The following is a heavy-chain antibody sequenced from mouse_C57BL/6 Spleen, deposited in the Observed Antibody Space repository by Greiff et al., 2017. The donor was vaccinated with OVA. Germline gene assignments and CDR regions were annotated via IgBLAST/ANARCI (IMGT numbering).Heavy chain of an antibody. D-gene: IGHD4-1*02. V-gene: IGHV1-26*01. CDR1: GYTFTDYY. Sequence: VQLQQSGPELVKPGASVKISCKASGYTFTDYYMNWVKQSHGKSLEWIGDINPNNGGTSSNQKFKGKATLTVDKSSSTAYMKLRSLTAEDSAVYYCALNWDEETGFAYWGQGTLVTVSA. J-gene: IGHJ3*01. CDR3: ALNWDEETGFAY. CDR2: INPNNGGT.